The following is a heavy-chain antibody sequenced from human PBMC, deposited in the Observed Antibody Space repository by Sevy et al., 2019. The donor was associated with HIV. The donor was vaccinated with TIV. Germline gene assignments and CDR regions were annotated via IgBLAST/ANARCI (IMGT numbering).Heavy chain of an antibody. V-gene: IGHV3-11*06. D-gene: IGHD6-13*01. Sequence: GGSLRLSCAASGFTFSNYYMSWIRQAPGKGPEWVSYISSSSRYTNYADSVKGRFTISRDNAKNSLYLQMNSLRAEDTAVYYCARNDAVAGPDYCDSWGQGTLVTVSS. CDR3: ARNDAVAGPDYCDS. CDR1: GFTFSNYY. J-gene: IGHJ4*02. CDR2: ISSSSRYT.